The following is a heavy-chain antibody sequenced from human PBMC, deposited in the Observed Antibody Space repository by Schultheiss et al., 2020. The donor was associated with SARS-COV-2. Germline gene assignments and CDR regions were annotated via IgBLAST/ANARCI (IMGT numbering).Heavy chain of an antibody. CDR1: GGSISSSSYY. CDR2: IYYSGST. D-gene: IGHD1-26*01. Sequence: SETLSLTCTVSGGSISSSSYYWGWIRQPPGKGLEWIGYIYYSGSTNYNPSLKSRVTISVDTSKNQFSLKLSSVTAADTAVYYCARASGSYPFGFDYWGQGTLVTVSS. J-gene: IGHJ4*02. CDR3: ARASGSYPFGFDY. V-gene: IGHV4-61*05.